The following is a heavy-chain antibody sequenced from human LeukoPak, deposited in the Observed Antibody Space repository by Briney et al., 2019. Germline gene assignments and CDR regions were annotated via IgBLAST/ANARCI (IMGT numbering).Heavy chain of an antibody. J-gene: IGHJ3*02. CDR1: GYTFTGYY. Sequence: ASVKVSCKASGYTFTGYYMHWVRQAPGQGLEWMGWINPNSGGTNYAQKFQGRVTMTRDTSISTAYMELSRLRSDDTAVYYCARDGRVFWSGYFGHAPHDAIDIWGQGTMVTVSS. D-gene: IGHD3-3*01. V-gene: IGHV1-2*02. CDR2: INPNSGGT. CDR3: ARDGRVFWSGYFGHAPHDAIDI.